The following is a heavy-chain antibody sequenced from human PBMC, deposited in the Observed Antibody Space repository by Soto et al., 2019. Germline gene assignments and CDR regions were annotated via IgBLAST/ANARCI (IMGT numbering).Heavy chain of an antibody. CDR3: ARHHSQLRFLESNFDY. V-gene: IGHV4-39*01. J-gene: IGHJ4*02. CDR2: MYYTGIT. Sequence: SETLSLTCTVSGGFISNGGYFLSWIRQLPGKGLEWIGNMYYTGITYYNPSLKSRVTISVDTSKNQFSLKLSSVTAADTAVYYCARHHSQLRFLESNFDYWGEGTLVTVSS. D-gene: IGHD3-3*01. CDR1: GGFISNGGYF.